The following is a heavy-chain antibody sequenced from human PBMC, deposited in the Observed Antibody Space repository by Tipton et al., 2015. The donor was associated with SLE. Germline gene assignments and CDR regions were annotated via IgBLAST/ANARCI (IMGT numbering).Heavy chain of an antibody. CDR3: ARGDTGDDYFDN. CDR1: GGSLNSYY. CDR2: IFYAGST. J-gene: IGHJ4*02. V-gene: IGHV4-59*01. D-gene: IGHD7-27*01. Sequence: LRLSCTVSGGSLNSYYWNWIRLPPGKGLEWIGYIFYAGSTNYNPSLRSRVTISVDTSKNQFSLKLSSVTAADTAVYYCARGDTGDDYFDNWGQGTLVTVSS.